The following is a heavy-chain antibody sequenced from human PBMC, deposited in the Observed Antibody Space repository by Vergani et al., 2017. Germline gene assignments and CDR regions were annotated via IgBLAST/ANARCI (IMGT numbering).Heavy chain of an antibody. CDR3: AREPGNYDILTGYSYYFDY. V-gene: IGHV4-61*02. D-gene: IGHD3-9*01. CDR1: GGSISSGSYY. CDR2: IYTSGGT. J-gene: IGHJ4*02. Sequence: QVQLQESGPGLVKPSQTLSLTCTVSGGSISSGSYYWSWIRQPAGKGLEWIGRIYTSGGTNYNPSLKSRVTISVDTSKNQFSLKLSSVTAADTAVYYCAREPGNYDILTGYSYYFDYWGQGTLVTVSS.